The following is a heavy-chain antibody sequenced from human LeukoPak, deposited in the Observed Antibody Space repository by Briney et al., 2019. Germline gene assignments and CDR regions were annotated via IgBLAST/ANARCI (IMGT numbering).Heavy chain of an antibody. CDR1: GFTFSSYS. J-gene: IGHJ4*02. D-gene: IGHD6-13*01. CDR3: ATCSSWYSPQPFDY. V-gene: IGHV3-21*01. Sequence: PGGSLRLSCAASGFTFSSYSMNWVRQAPGKGLEWVSSISSSSSYIYYADSVKGRFTISRDNSKNTLYLQMNSLRAEDSAVFYCATCSSWYSPQPFDYWGQGTLVTVSS. CDR2: ISSSSSYI.